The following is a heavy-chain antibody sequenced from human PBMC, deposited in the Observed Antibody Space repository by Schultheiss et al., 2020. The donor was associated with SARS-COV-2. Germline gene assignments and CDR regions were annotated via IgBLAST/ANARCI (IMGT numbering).Heavy chain of an antibody. CDR2: IYYSGST. V-gene: IGHV4-39*01. CDR1: GGSISSSSYY. Sequence: SETLSLTCTVSGGSISSSSYYWGWIRQPPGKGLEWIGYIYYSGSTYYNPSLKSRVTLSVDTSKNQFSLDLTSATAADTAVYYCARQVSEGMDVWGQGTTVTVAS. J-gene: IGHJ6*02. CDR3: ARQVSEGMDV.